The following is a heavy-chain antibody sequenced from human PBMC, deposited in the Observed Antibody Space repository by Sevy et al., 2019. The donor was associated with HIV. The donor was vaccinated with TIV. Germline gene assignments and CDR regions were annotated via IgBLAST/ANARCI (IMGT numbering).Heavy chain of an antibody. J-gene: IGHJ6*02. CDR1: GGSVSSGSYY. Sequence: SETLSLTCTVSGGSVSSGSYYWSWIRQPPGKGLECIGYIYYSWSTNYNPSLKSRVTISVDPSKNQFSLKLSSVTAADTAVYYCARRGGLVDGGMDVWGQGTTVTVSS. CDR2: IYYSWST. D-gene: IGHD2-8*02. V-gene: IGHV4-61*01. CDR3: ARRGGLVDGGMDV.